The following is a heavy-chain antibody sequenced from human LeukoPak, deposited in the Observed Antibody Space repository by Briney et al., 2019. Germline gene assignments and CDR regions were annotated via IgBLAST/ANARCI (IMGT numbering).Heavy chain of an antibody. CDR1: GGSISSYY. J-gene: IGHJ5*02. CDR3: AKLSKIFGVVPLMGWFDP. Sequence: SETLSLTCTVSGGSISSYYWSWIRQPPGKGLEWIGYIYYSGSTNYNPSLKRRVTISVDTSKNQFSLKLSSVTAADTAVYYCAKLSKIFGVVPLMGWFDPWGQGTLVTVSS. D-gene: IGHD3-3*01. CDR2: IYYSGST. V-gene: IGHV4-59*01.